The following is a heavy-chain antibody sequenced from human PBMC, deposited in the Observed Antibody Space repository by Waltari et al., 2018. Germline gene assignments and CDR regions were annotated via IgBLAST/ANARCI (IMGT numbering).Heavy chain of an antibody. J-gene: IGHJ6*02. Sequence: QLHLQESGPGLVKPSETLSLTCTVSGGSIIRSSYYWGWIRQPPGKGLEWIGSMYYSGSTYYNPALKRRVTISVDTSKNQVSLKLSSVTAADTAVYYCAKENSPSWSYFGMDVWGQGTTVTVSS. CDR2: MYYSGST. CDR1: GGSIIRSSYY. V-gene: IGHV4-39*02. D-gene: IGHD6-6*01. CDR3: AKENSPSWSYFGMDV.